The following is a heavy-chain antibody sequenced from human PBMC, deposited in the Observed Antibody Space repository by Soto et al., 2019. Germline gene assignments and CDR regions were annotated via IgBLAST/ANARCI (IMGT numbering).Heavy chain of an antibody. J-gene: IGHJ6*02. CDR2: INPSGGST. D-gene: IGHD5-18*01. V-gene: IGHV1-46*03. CDR1: GYTFTSYY. Sequence: ASVNVSCKASGYTFTSYYMHWVRQAPGQGLEWMGIINPSGGSTSYAQKFQGRVTMTRDTSTSTVYMELSSLRSEDTAVYYCARVRHIQLWLRRDYYGMDVWGQGTTVTVSS. CDR3: ARVRHIQLWLRRDYYGMDV.